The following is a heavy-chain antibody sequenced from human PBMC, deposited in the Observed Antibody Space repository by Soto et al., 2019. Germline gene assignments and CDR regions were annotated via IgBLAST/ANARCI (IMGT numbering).Heavy chain of an antibody. D-gene: IGHD1-26*01. Sequence: GGSLRLSCATSGFDLGDYALARVRQGPGRGLEWVAFIRAKPAGGTAEYAASVKDRFTLSRDCSESIAYLQMNSLKVEDTGMYYCSRIGPGAATIWFLDYWGHGTPVTVSS. CDR1: GFDLGDYA. CDR3: SRIGPGAATIWFLDY. J-gene: IGHJ4*01. CDR2: IRAKPAGGTA. V-gene: IGHV3-49*04.